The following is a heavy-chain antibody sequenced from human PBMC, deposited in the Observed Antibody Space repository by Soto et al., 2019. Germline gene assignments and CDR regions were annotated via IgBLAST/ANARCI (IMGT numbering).Heavy chain of an antibody. CDR3: ARDGVPAAIRFGYYYYGMDV. D-gene: IGHD2-2*02. Sequence: VGSLRLSCAASGFTFSSYSMNWVRQAPGKGLEWVSSISSSSSYIYYADSVKGRFTISRDNAKNSLYLQMNSLRAEDTAVYYCARDGVPAAIRFGYYYYGMDVWGQGTTVTVSS. CDR1: GFTFSSYS. J-gene: IGHJ6*02. V-gene: IGHV3-21*01. CDR2: ISSSSSYI.